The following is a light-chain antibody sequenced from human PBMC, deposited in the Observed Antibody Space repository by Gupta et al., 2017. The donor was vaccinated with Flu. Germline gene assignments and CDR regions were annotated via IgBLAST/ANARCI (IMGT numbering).Light chain of an antibody. CDR1: SSDVGGYNY. V-gene: IGLV2-8*01. CDR3: SSYAGSNNHVV. Sequence: QSALTQPPSASGSPGQSVTISCTGTSSDVGGYNYVSWYQQHPGEAPKLIIYEVSKRPSGVPDRFSGSKSGNTASLTVSGLQAEDEADYYCSSYAGSNNHVVFGGGTKLTVL. J-gene: IGLJ2*01. CDR2: EVS.